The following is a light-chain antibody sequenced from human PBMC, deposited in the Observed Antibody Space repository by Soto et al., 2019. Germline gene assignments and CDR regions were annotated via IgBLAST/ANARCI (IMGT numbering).Light chain of an antibody. Sequence: TVLTQSPGTLSLSPGERATLSCRASQNVSSNLLVWYQQHPGQAPRLLIYGASTRATGIPARFSGSGSGTEFTLTISSLQSEDFAVYYCQQYNNWPPLTFGGGTKVDIK. CDR3: QQYNNWPPLT. CDR2: GAS. CDR1: QNVSSN. J-gene: IGKJ4*02. V-gene: IGKV3D-15*01.